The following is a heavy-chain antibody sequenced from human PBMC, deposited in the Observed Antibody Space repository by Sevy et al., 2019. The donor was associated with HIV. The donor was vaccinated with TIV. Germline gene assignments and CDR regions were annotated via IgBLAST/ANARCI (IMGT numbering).Heavy chain of an antibody. CDR3: AGGATFYSDSSGRVLSVLGAFDI. D-gene: IGHD3-22*01. J-gene: IGHJ3*02. Sequence: GGSLRLSCAASGFTVSSNYMSWVRQAPGKGLEWVSIIFSGGGTYYADSVQGRFTISRDNSKNMVYLQMNSLRAEDTAVFYGAGGATFYSDSSGRVLSVLGAFDIWGRGTMVTVSS. CDR1: GFTVSSNY. V-gene: IGHV3-53*01. CDR2: IFSGGGT.